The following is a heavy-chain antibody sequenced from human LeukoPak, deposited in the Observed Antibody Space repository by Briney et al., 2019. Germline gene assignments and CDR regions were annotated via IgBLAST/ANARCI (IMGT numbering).Heavy chain of an antibody. V-gene: IGHV4-34*01. D-gene: IGHD5-18*01. CDR1: GGSFSGYY. CDR2: INHSGST. CDR3: ARHTPMVLAPSGYYFLMDV. J-gene: IGHJ6*02. Sequence: KPSETLSLTCAVYGGSFSGYYWSWIRQPPGKGLEWIGEINHSGSTNYNPSLKSRVTISVDTSKNQFSLKLTSVTAADTAVYYCARHTPMVLAPSGYYFLMDVWGQGTTVTVSS.